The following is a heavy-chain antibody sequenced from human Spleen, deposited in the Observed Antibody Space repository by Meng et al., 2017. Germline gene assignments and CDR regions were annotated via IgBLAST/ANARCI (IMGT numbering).Heavy chain of an antibody. Sequence: GGSLRLSCAASGFIFSSYAMSWVRQAPGKGLEWVSAISGSGGSTYYADSVKGRFTISRDHSKNTLYLQMNSLRAEDTALYYCAKATGDLWSGFDIWGQGTKVTVSS. CDR3: AKATGDLWSGFDI. CDR2: ISGSGGST. D-gene: IGHD3-3*01. J-gene: IGHJ3*02. CDR1: GFIFSSYA. V-gene: IGHV3-23*01.